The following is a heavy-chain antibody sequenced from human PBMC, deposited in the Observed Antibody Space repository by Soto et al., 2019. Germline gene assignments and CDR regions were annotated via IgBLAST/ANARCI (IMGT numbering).Heavy chain of an antibody. CDR2: IIPLFGTA. Sequence: SVKVSCKTSGGTFSTYAIYWVRQAPGQGLEWMGAIIPLFGTADYAQKFQGRVTITADESTSTASMELSSLRSEDTAAYYCARPKGSYSSGYYYFDYWGQGTLVTVSS. V-gene: IGHV1-69*13. D-gene: IGHD6-19*01. CDR3: ARPKGSYSSGYYYFDY. CDR1: GGTFSTYA. J-gene: IGHJ4*02.